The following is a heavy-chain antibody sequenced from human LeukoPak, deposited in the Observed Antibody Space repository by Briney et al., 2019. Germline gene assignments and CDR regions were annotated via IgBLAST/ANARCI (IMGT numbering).Heavy chain of an antibody. CDR1: GGTFTSYA. CDR2: IIPIFGTA. Sequence: ASVKVSCKASGGTFTSYAISWVRQAPGQGLEWIGGIIPIFGTANYAQKFQGRVTITADKSTSTAYMELSSLRSEDTAVYYCASARVYCAYFSADYWGQGTLVTVSS. D-gene: IGHD2/OR15-2a*01. V-gene: IGHV1-69*06. CDR3: ASARVYCAYFSADY. J-gene: IGHJ4*02.